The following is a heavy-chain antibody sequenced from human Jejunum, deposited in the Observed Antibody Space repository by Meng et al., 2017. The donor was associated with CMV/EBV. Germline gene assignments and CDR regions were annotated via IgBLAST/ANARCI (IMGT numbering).Heavy chain of an antibody. CDR2: TKSKAKSYTT. CDR1: SDQY. CDR3: ATLGYCSGTSCYTPGY. V-gene: IGHV3-72*01. J-gene: IGHJ4*02. Sequence: SDQYMDWVRQAPEKGLEWVGRTKSKAKSYTTEYAASVKGRFTISRDTSRNSLYLQMNSLKTEDTAIYYCATLGYCSGTSCYTPGYWGQGTLVTVSS. D-gene: IGHD2-2*02.